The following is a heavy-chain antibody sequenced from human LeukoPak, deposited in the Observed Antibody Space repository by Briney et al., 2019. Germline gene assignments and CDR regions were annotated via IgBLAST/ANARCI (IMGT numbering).Heavy chain of an antibody. CDR1: GFTFSSYS. D-gene: IGHD6-6*01. Sequence: SGGSLRLSCAASGFTFSSYSMNWVRQAPGKGLEWVSSISSSSSYIYYADSVKGRFTISRDNAKNSLYLQMNSLRAEDTAVYYCARDLTLYSSSSSFDYWGQGTLVTVSS. CDR2: ISSSSSYI. J-gene: IGHJ4*02. V-gene: IGHV3-21*01. CDR3: ARDLTLYSSSSSFDY.